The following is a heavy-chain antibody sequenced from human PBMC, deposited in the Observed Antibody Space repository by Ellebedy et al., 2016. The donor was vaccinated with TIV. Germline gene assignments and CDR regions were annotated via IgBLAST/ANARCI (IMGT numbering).Heavy chain of an antibody. CDR2: ISAYNGNT. Sequence: AASVKVSCKASGYTFTSYGISWVRQAPGQGLEWMGWISAYNGNTNYAQKLQGRVTMTTDTSTSTAYIELRSLRSDDTAVYYCARVAEGSSWYGGYYYYGMDVWGQGTTVTVSS. J-gene: IGHJ6*02. V-gene: IGHV1-18*01. D-gene: IGHD6-13*01. CDR1: GYTFTSYG. CDR3: ARVAEGSSWYGGYYYYGMDV.